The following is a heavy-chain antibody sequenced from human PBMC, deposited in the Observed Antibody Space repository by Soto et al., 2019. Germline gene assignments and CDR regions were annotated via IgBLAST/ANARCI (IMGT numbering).Heavy chain of an antibody. CDR2: IVVGSGHT. V-gene: IGHV1-58*01. Sequence: ASVKVSCKASGFTFSSSAVQWVRQARGQRLEWIGWIVVGSGHTKYTQKFQERVTISRDMSTNTAYLELSSLRPEDTAVYFGAAYSDGWTGFDYWGQGTLVPVAS. D-gene: IGHD6-25*01. CDR1: GFTFSSSA. J-gene: IGHJ4*02. CDR3: AAYSDGWTGFDY.